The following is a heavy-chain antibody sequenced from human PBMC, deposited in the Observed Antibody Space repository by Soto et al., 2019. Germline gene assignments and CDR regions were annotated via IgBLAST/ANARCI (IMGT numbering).Heavy chain of an antibody. CDR3: AKDRLPYGSGSYYKGTFDY. D-gene: IGHD3-10*01. Sequence: PGGSLRLSCAASGFTFDDYAMHWVRQAPGKGLEWVSLISWDGGSTYYADSVKGRFTISRDNSKNSLYLQMNSLRAEDTALYYCAKDRLPYGSGSYYKGTFDYWGQGTLVTVSS. J-gene: IGHJ4*02. CDR2: ISWDGGST. V-gene: IGHV3-43D*04. CDR1: GFTFDDYA.